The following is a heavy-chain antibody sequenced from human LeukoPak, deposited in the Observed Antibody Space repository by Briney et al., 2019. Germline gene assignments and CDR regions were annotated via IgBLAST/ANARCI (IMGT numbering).Heavy chain of an antibody. CDR2: IDWDDDK. CDR1: GFSLSTSGMC. Sequence: SGPTLVNPTQTLTLTCTFSGFSLSTSGMCVSWIRQPPGKALEWLVRIDWDDDKYYSTSLKTRLTISKDTSKNQVVLTMTNMDPVDRATYYCAREYYDYVWGSYRPTSIDYWGQGTLVTVSS. J-gene: IGHJ4*02. D-gene: IGHD3-16*02. V-gene: IGHV2-70*11. CDR3: AREYYDYVWGSYRPTSIDY.